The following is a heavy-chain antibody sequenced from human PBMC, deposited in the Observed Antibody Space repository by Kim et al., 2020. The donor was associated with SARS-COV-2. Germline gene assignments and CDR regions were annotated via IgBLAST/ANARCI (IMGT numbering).Heavy chain of an antibody. V-gene: IGHV4-39*01. CDR1: GDSISSSNYY. Sequence: SETLSLTCTVSGDSISSSNYYWGWIRQPPGKGLEWIGSIFSRGNTYYNPSLKSRVTISVDTSKNQFSLRLSSVTAADTAMYYCARPSSGSYSVFPYLGQG. CDR2: IFSRGNT. D-gene: IGHD1-26*01. CDR3: ARPSSGSYSVFPY. J-gene: IGHJ4*02.